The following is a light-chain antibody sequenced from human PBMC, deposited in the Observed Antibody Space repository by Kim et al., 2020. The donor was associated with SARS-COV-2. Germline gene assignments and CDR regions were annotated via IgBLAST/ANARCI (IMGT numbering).Light chain of an antibody. J-gene: IGLJ7*01. V-gene: IGLV3-19*01. CDR3: TSRDSSGNHPV. CDR2: GKN. CDR1: SLRSYY. Sequence: SSELTQDPAVSVALGQTVRITCQGDSLRSYYASWYQQKPGQAPVLVIYGKNNRPSGIPDRFSGSSSGNTASFTITGAQAEDEADYYCTSRDSSGNHPVFG.